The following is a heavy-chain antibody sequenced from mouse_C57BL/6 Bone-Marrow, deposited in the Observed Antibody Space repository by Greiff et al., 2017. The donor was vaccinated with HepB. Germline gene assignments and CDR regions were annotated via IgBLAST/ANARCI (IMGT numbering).Heavy chain of an antibody. J-gene: IGHJ4*01. D-gene: IGHD1-1*01. CDR1: GYTFPDYY. Sequence: QVQLQQSGAELVRPGASVKLSCKASGYTFPDYYINWVKQRPGQGLEWIARIYPGSGNTYYNEKFKGKATLTAEKSSSTAYMQLSSLTSEDSAVYFCARWDYGSTFYAMDYWGQGTSVTVSS. V-gene: IGHV1-76*01. CDR3: ARWDYGSTFYAMDY. CDR2: IYPGSGNT.